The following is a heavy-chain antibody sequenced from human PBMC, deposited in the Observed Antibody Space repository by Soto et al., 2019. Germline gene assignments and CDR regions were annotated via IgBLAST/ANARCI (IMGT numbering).Heavy chain of an antibody. D-gene: IGHD2-2*01. CDR2: INHSGST. Sequence: SETLSLTCAVYGGSFSGYYWSWIRQPPGKGLEWIGEINHSGSTNYNPSLKSRVTISVDTSKNQFSLKLSSVTAADTAVYYRARGGGGRYCSSTSCLRRAFDIWGQGTMVTVSS. CDR3: ARGGGGRYCSSTSCLRRAFDI. CDR1: GGSFSGYY. V-gene: IGHV4-34*01. J-gene: IGHJ3*02.